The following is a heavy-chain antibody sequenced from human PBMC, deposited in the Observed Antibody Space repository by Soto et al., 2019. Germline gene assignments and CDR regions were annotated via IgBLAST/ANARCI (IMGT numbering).Heavy chain of an antibody. CDR2: INAGNGNT. D-gene: IGHD3-9*01. V-gene: IGHV1-3*01. CDR1: GYTFSNYA. J-gene: IGHJ3*02. CDR3: ARSYYDLLTGYFQDAFDI. Sequence: QVQLVQSGAEVKKPGASVKVSCKASGYTFSNYAMHWVRQAPGERLEWMGWINAGNGNTKYSQKFQGRVTITRDTSASTAYMELSSLRSEDTAVYYCARSYYDLLTGYFQDAFDIWGQGTVVTVSS.